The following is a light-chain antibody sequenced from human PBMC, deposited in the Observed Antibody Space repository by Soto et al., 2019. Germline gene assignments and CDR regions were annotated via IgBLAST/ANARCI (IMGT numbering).Light chain of an antibody. Sequence: SVLTQPPSASATPGQRVTFSCSGSSSSIGRNTVDWYQQLPGTAPKLLVCSNNQRPSGVPDRFSGSKSGTSGSLAISGLQSEDEADYYCAAWDDSLNGWVFGGGTKLTVL. CDR3: AAWDDSLNGWV. J-gene: IGLJ3*02. CDR1: SSSIGRNT. CDR2: SNN. V-gene: IGLV1-44*01.